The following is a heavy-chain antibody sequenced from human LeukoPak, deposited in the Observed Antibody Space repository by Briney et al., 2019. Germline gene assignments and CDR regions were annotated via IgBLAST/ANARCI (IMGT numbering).Heavy chain of an antibody. Sequence: GGSLRLSCAASAFTFSNYWMSWVRQAPGFGLDCVANIKEDGSEINYVDSVKGRFTISRDNAKNSLYLQMNSLRVDDTAVYYCARDRGYSTFDYWGQGTLVTVSS. D-gene: IGHD4-23*01. V-gene: IGHV3-7*01. J-gene: IGHJ4*02. CDR1: AFTFSNYW. CDR3: ARDRGYSTFDY. CDR2: IKEDGSEI.